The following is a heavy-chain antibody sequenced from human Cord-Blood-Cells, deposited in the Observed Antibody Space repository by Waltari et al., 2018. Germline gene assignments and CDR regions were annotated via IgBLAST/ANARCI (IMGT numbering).Heavy chain of an antibody. V-gene: IGHV3-33*01. CDR2: IWYDGSNK. Sequence: QVQLVESGGGVVQPGRSLRLSCAASGFTFSSYGMHWVRPAPGKGLEWVAVIWYDGSNKYYADSVKGRFTISRDNSKNTLYLQMNSLRAEDTAVYYCARSVEGYCSSTSCYEIDYWGQGTLVTVSS. D-gene: IGHD2-2*01. J-gene: IGHJ4*02. CDR1: GFTFSSYG. CDR3: ARSVEGYCSSTSCYEIDY.